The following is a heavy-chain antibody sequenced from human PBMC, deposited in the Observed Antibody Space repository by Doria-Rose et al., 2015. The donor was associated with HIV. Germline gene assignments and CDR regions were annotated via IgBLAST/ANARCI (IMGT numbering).Heavy chain of an antibody. Sequence: VQLQESGGGLVRPGGSLRLSCATSGFTFSSHRINWVRQAPVTGLEWVSSISSTSAYINYADSVRGRFTISRDNARNSLYLQTDRLRAEDTAIYYCATGVTLDYWGQGTLVTVSS. CDR1: GFTFSSHR. D-gene: IGHD3-10*01. CDR2: ISSTSAYI. J-gene: IGHJ4*02. V-gene: IGHV3-21*01. CDR3: ATGVTLDY.